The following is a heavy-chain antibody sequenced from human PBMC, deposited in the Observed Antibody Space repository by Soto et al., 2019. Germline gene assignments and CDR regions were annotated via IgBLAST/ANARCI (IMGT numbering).Heavy chain of an antibody. CDR3: ARGDFWSPEKDPYYYYGMDV. Sequence: PGGSLGLSCAASGFTFSSYSMNWVRQAPGKGLEWVSSISSSSSYIYYADSVKGRFTISRDNAKNSLYLQMNSLRAEDTAVYYCARGDFWSPEKDPYYYYGMDVWGQGTTVTVSS. V-gene: IGHV3-21*01. D-gene: IGHD3-3*01. CDR1: GFTFSSYS. CDR2: ISSSSSYI. J-gene: IGHJ6*02.